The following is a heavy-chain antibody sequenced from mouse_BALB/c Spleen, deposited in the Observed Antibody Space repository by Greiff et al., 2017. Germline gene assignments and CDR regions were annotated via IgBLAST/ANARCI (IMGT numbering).Heavy chain of an antibody. CDR1: GFSLTSYG. Sequence: VKVVESGPGLVAPSQSLSITCTVSGFSLTSYGVHWVRQPPGKGLEWLGVIWAGGSTNYNSALMSRLSISKDNSKSQVFLKMNSLQTDDTAMYYCAYYYGSSYWFAYWGQGTLITVSA. CDR3: AYYYGSSYWFAY. J-gene: IGHJ3*01. V-gene: IGHV2-9*02. CDR2: IWAGGST. D-gene: IGHD1-1*01.